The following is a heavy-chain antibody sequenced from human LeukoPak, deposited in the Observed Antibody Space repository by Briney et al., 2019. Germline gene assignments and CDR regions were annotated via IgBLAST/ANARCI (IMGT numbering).Heavy chain of an antibody. Sequence: PGRSLRLSCAASGFTFSSYAMHWVRQAPGKGLEWVAVISYDGSDKYYADSVKGRFTISRDNSKNTLYLQMNSLRAEDTAVYYCARDPLYYYDSSGLSPYWFDPWGQGTLVTVSS. V-gene: IGHV3-30-3*01. D-gene: IGHD3-22*01. CDR1: GFTFSSYA. J-gene: IGHJ5*02. CDR3: ARDPLYYYDSSGLSPYWFDP. CDR2: ISYDGSDK.